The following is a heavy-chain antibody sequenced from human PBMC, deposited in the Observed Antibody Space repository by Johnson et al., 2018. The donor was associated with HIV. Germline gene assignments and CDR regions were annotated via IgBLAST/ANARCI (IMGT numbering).Heavy chain of an antibody. Sequence: QVQLVESGGGVVQPGRSLRLSCAAFGFTFSSYGIHWVRQAPGKGLEWVAVIWYDGSNKYYADYVKGRFTISRDNSYNTRYLQMNSLIAEDPAVYYCAKVFSSWPPDSRDAFDIWGQGTMVIVSS. J-gene: IGHJ3*02. CDR2: IWYDGSNK. CDR1: GFTFSSYG. CDR3: AKVFSSWPPDSRDAFDI. D-gene: IGHD3-22*01. V-gene: IGHV3-33*06.